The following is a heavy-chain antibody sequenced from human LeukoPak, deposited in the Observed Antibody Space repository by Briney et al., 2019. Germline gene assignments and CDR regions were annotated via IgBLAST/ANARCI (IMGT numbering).Heavy chain of an antibody. V-gene: IGHV4-38-2*01. CDR2: IYHSGST. CDR1: GYSISSGYY. Sequence: SETLSLTCAVSGYSISSGYYWGWIRQPPGKGLEWIGSIYHSGSTYYNPSLKSRVTISLDTSRNQFSLKLNSVTAADTAVYYCAKSNGYGLIDIWGQGTMVTVSS. CDR3: AKSNGYGLIDI. J-gene: IGHJ3*02. D-gene: IGHD3-22*01.